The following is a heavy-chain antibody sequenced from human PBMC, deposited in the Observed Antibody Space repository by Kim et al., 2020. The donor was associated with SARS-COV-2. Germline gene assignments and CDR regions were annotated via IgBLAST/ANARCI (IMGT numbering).Heavy chain of an antibody. V-gene: IGHV3-13*04. J-gene: IGHJ2*01. CDR2: IGTAGDT. Sequence: GGSLRLSCAASGFTFSSYDMHWVRQATGKGLEWVSAIGTAGDTYYPGSVKGRFTISRENAKNSLYLLMNSLRAGDTAVYYCARVAYDSSGYYQLDYWYFDLWGRGTLVTVSS. D-gene: IGHD3-22*01. CDR3: ARVAYDSSGYYQLDYWYFDL. CDR1: GFTFSSYD.